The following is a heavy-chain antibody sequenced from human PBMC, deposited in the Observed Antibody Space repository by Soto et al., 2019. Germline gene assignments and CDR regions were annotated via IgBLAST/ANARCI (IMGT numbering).Heavy chain of an antibody. D-gene: IGHD2-2*01. CDR3: AKLSCTSSTCYFPGWFDP. CDR2: VYYSGSS. CDR1: GDSISGGASF. J-gene: IGHJ5*02. Sequence: QVQLQESGPGLVKPSETLSLTCTVSGDSISGGASFWSWIRQPPGKGLEWIANVYYSGSSYYNPSPKSQLTISVDTTKNQFSLQLKSMTAADTAVYYCAKLSCTSSTCYFPGWFDPWGQGTLVTVSS. V-gene: IGHV4-31*01.